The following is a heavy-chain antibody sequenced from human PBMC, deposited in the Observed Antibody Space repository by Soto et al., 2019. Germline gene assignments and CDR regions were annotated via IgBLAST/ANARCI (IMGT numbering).Heavy chain of an antibody. CDR1: GGSISSSNW. J-gene: IGHJ4*02. D-gene: IGHD1-26*01. V-gene: IGHV4-4*02. Sequence: SETLSLTCAVSGGSISSSNWWSWVRQPPGKGLEWIGGIYYSGSTNYNPSLKSRVTISVDKSKNQFSLKLSSVTAADTAVYYCERKGGWYSNLLEFDYWGQGNLVTVSS. CDR2: IYYSGST. CDR3: ERKGGWYSNLLEFDY.